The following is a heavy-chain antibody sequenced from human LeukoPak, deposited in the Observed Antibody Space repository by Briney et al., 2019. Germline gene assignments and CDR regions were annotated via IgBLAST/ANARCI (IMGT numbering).Heavy chain of an antibody. CDR1: GGSISSGGYS. CDR3: ARGVYDILTGWYNWFDP. CDR2: IYHSGST. V-gene: IGHV4-30-2*01. J-gene: IGHJ5*02. D-gene: IGHD3-9*01. Sequence: SETLSLTCAVSGGSISSGGYSWSWIRQPPGKGLEWIGYIYHSGSTYYNPSLKSRVTTSVDRSKNQFSLKLSSVTAADTAVYYCARGVYDILTGWYNWFDPWGQGTLVTVSS.